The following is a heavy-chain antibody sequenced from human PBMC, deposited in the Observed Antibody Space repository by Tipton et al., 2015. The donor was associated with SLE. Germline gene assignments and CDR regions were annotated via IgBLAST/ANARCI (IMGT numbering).Heavy chain of an antibody. V-gene: IGHV4-39*07. D-gene: IGHD6-13*01. CDR3: GRVYSSSWPIDY. CDR1: GGSISSSSYY. Sequence: PGLVKPSETLSLTCSVSGGSISSSSYYWGWIRQAPGKGLEWLGSIYYSGSTYDNPSLKSRVTISIDTFKNQFSLRLSSVTAADTAVYYCGRVYSSSWPIDYWGQGTLVTVSS. J-gene: IGHJ4*02. CDR2: IYYSGST.